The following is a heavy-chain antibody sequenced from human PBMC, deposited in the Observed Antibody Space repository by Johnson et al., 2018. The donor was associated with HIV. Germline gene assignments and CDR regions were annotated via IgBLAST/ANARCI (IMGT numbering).Heavy chain of an antibody. CDR2: IYSGGST. J-gene: IGHJ3*02. D-gene: IGHD6-19*01. Sequence: QVQLVESGGGVVQPGRSLRLSCAASGFTFSTYGMHWVRQAPGKGLEWVSVIYSGGSTYYADSVKGRFTISRDNSKNTLYLQMNSLRAEDTAVYYCAKDLEEGQQWLIGAFDIWGQGTMVTVSS. CDR1: GFTFSTYG. CDR3: AKDLEEGQQWLIGAFDI. V-gene: IGHV3-NL1*01.